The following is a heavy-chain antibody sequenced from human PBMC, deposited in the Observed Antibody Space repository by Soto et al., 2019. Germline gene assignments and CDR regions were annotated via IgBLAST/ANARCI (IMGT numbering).Heavy chain of an antibody. Sequence: SETLSLTCTVSGGSISSYYWSWIRQPPGKGLEWIGYIYYSGSTNYNPSLKSRVTISVDTSKNQFSLKLSSVTAADTAVYYCARVAYTYGMNGWGQGTTSTVPS. D-gene: IGHD1-20*01. CDR2: IYYSGST. CDR1: GGSISSYY. CDR3: ARVAYTYGMNG. J-gene: IGHJ6*01. V-gene: IGHV4-59*01.